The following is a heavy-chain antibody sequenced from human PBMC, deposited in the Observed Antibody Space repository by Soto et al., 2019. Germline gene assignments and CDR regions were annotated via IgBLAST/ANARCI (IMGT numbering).Heavy chain of an antibody. CDR3: ARADVVATIGP. CDR2: IYSGGST. CDR1: GFTVSSNY. J-gene: IGHJ5*02. Sequence: GSLRLSCAASGFTVSSNYMSWVRQAPGKGLEWVSVIYSGGSTYYADSVKGRFTISRDNSKNTLYLQMNSLRAEDTAVYYCARADVVATIGPWGQGTLVTVSS. D-gene: IGHD5-12*01. V-gene: IGHV3-66*01.